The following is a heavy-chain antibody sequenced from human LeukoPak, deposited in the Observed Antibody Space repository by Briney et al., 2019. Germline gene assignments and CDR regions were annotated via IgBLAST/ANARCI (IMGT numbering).Heavy chain of an antibody. CDR2: IRNKANNYAT. D-gene: IGHD1-26*01. Sequence: GGSLRLSCAASGFTFSGSAMHWVRQASGKGLEWVGRIRNKANNYATAYAASVNGRFTISRDDSKNTAYLQMNSLKNEDTAVYYCTTLFVLWEIPYQNYFDYWGQGTLVTVSS. J-gene: IGHJ4*02. V-gene: IGHV3-73*01. CDR3: TTLFVLWEIPYQNYFDY. CDR1: GFTFSGSA.